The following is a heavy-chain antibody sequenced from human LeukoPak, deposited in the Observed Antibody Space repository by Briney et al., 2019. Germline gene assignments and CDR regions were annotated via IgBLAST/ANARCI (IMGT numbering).Heavy chain of an antibody. Sequence: GGSLRLSCAASGFTFSSYSMNWVRQAPGKGLEWVSSISSSSSYMYYADSVKGRFTISRDNAKNSLYLQMNSLRAEDTAVYYCARVLSGDLYYFDYWGQGTLVTVSS. CDR1: GFTFSSYS. D-gene: IGHD1-1*01. V-gene: IGHV3-21*01. J-gene: IGHJ4*02. CDR2: ISSSSSYM. CDR3: ARVLSGDLYYFDY.